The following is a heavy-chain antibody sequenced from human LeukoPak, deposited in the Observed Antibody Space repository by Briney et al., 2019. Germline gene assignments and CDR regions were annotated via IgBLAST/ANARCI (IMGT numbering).Heavy chain of an antibody. CDR2: INQDESQQ. CDR3: SNGIYSPSY. Sequence: PGGSLRLSGTTSGFTFTLYWMAWIRQSPGKGLEWVTNINQDESQQYYLESVEGRFTVSRDNARNSVYLHMNNLRVEDTAVYYCSNGIYSPSYWGRGTLVTVSS. CDR1: GFTFTLYW. D-gene: IGHD6-13*01. V-gene: IGHV3-7*01. J-gene: IGHJ4*02.